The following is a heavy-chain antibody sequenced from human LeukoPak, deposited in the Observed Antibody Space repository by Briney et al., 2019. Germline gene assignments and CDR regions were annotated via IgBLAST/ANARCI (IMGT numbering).Heavy chain of an antibody. CDR3: ARVLAYGMDV. V-gene: IGHV3-11*05. J-gene: IGHJ6*02. Sequence: GGSLRLSCAASGFTFSDHYMTWIRQAPGKVLEWVSYTTSSSSYTNYADSVKGRFTISRDNAKKSLYLQMNSLRAEDTAVYHCARVLAYGMDVWGQGTTVTVSS. CDR2: TTSSSSYT. CDR1: GFTFSDHY.